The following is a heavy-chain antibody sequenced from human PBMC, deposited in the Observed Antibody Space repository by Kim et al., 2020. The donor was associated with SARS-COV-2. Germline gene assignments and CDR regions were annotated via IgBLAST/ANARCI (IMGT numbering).Heavy chain of an antibody. CDR3: ATEESWSSSAWYFDY. CDR2: IYYGGST. D-gene: IGHD6-6*01. Sequence: SETLSLTCTVSGGSMSGHYWSWIRQPPGKGLEWIGYIYYGGSTSYNPSLKSRATISLDTSKNQFSLNLSSVTTADTAVYYCATEESWSSSAWYFDYWGQGTLVTVSS. CDR1: GGSMSGHY. J-gene: IGHJ4*02. V-gene: IGHV4-59*11.